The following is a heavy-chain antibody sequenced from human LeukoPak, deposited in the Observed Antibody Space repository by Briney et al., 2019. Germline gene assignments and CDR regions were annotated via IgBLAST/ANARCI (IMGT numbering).Heavy chain of an antibody. J-gene: IGHJ5*02. CDR3: ARVRTQPIPYSSSWGGFDP. CDR2: ISGSGDST. Sequence: PGGTLRLSCVASGFTFSSCDMNWVRQAPGKGLEWVSAISGSGDSTYYADSVKGRFTISRGNSKNTLYLQMNSLRAEDTAVYYCARVRTQPIPYSSSWGGFDPWGQGTLVTVSS. D-gene: IGHD6-13*01. V-gene: IGHV3-23*01. CDR1: GFTFSSCD.